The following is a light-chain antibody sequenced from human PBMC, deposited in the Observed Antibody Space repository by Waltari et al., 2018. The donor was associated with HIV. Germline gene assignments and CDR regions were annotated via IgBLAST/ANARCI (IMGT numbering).Light chain of an antibody. CDR3: ASRDNNGKRVL. CDR1: SLRNYY. CDR2: DKN. J-gene: IGLJ3*02. Sequence: SSELTQDPIVSVTLGQTVTINCQGDSLRNYYASWHQLKPGQAPILVIYDKNTRPSVIPDRFSGSTSGNTASLTITGSQAEDEADYFCASRDNNGKRVLFGGGTKLTVL. V-gene: IGLV3-19*01.